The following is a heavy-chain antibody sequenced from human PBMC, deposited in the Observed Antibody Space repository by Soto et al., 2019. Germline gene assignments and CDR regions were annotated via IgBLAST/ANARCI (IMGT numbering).Heavy chain of an antibody. J-gene: IGHJ4*02. V-gene: IGHV1-69*13. CDR1: GGTFSSYA. D-gene: IGHD1-1*01. CDR3: ARLRGLTRDELYFDY. CDR2: IIPIFGTA. Sequence: SVKVSCKASGGTFSSYAISWVRQAPGQGLEWMGGIIPIFGTANYAQKFQGRVTITADESTSTAYMELSSLRSEDTAVYYCARLRGLTRDELYFDYWGQGTLVTVSS.